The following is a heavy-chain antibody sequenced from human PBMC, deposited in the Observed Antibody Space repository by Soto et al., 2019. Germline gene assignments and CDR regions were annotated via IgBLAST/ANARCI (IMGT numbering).Heavy chain of an antibody. V-gene: IGHV3-30*18. J-gene: IGHJ4*02. CDR1: GFTFSSYG. D-gene: IGHD3-22*01. Sequence: PXESLRLSCAASGFTFSSYGMHWVRQAPGKGLEWVAVISYDGSNKYYADSVKGRFTISRDNSKNTLYLQMNSLRAEDTAVYYCAKENLFVVEGYYYDSSGYYGYWGQGTLVTVSS. CDR2: ISYDGSNK. CDR3: AKENLFVVEGYYYDSSGYYGY.